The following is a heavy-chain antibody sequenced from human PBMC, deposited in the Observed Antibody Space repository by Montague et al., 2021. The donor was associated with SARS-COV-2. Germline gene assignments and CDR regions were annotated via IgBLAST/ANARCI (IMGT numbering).Heavy chain of an antibody. CDR3: ASSHCGGDCY. D-gene: IGHD2-21*02. J-gene: IGHJ4*02. CDR1: GGSIRSSSYY. CDR2: IYYSGST. V-gene: IGHV4-39*01. Sequence: SETLSLTCTVSGGSIRSSSYYWGWIRQPPGKGLEWIGSIYYSGSTXYNPSLKSRVTISVDTSKDQFSLELSSVTAADTAVYYCASSHCGGDCYSGQGTLVTVSS.